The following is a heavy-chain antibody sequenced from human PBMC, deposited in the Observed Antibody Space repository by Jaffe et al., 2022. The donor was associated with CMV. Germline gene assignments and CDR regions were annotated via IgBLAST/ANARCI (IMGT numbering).Heavy chain of an antibody. D-gene: IGHD7-27*01. J-gene: IGHJ3*02. V-gene: IGHV4-59*01. CDR2: IYYSGST. CDR3: ARGQFGWGNAFDI. CDR1: GGSISSYY. Sequence: QVQLQESGPGLVKPSETLSLTCTVSGGSISSYYWSWIRQPPGKGLEWIGYIYYSGSTNYNPSLKSRVTISVDTSKNQFSLKLSSVTAADTAVYYCARGQFGWGNAFDIWGQGTMVTVSS.